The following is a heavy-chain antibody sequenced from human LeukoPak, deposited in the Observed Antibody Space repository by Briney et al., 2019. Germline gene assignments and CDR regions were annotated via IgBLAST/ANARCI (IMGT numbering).Heavy chain of an antibody. CDR1: GYTFTSYG. CDR2: ISAYNGST. CDR3: ARATRYYYDSSGYAFDI. Sequence: GASVKVSCKASGYTFTSYGISWVRQAPGQGLEWMGWISAYNGSTNYAQKLQGRVTMTTDTSTSTAYMELRSLRSDDTAVYYCARATRYYYDSSGYAFDIWGQGTMVTVSS. V-gene: IGHV1-18*01. D-gene: IGHD3-22*01. J-gene: IGHJ3*02.